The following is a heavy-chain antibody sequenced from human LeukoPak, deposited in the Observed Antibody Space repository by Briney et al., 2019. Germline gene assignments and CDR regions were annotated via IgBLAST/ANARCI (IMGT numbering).Heavy chain of an antibody. Sequence: ASVKVSCKASGYTFTSYDINWVRQATGQGLEWMGWMNPNSGNTGYAQKFQGRVTITRNTSISTAYMELSSLRSEDTAVYYCARAPPSALPEDYYYYYMDVWGKGTTVTVSS. CDR2: MNPNSGNT. CDR3: ARAPPSALPEDYYYYYMDV. CDR1: GYTFTSYD. J-gene: IGHJ6*03. V-gene: IGHV1-8*03. D-gene: IGHD2-2*01.